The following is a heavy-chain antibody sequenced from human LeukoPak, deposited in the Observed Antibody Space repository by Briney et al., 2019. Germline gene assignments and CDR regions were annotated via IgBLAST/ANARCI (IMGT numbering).Heavy chain of an antibody. Sequence: GGSQRLLCGASGYTFSSKAVIWVRQAPGKGLEWVSAISSSGGTTYYADSVKGRFSLSRDNSKNMLYLQMNSLRAGDTAVYYCEKDRRCWPTTFDSWPQGTLVSVSA. V-gene: IGHV3-23*01. CDR3: EKDRRCWPTTFDS. CDR2: ISSSGGTT. D-gene: IGHD1-1*01. J-gene: IGHJ4*02. CDR1: GYTFSSKA.